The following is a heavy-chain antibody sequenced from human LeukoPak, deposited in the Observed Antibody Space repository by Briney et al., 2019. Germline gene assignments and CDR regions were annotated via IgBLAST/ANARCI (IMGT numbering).Heavy chain of an antibody. CDR1: GVSISSTTNY. Sequence: PSETLSLTCTVSGVSISSTTNYWGWVRQPPGKGLEWIGAIYYSGTTSYNPSLRSRVPISVDTSRCQFSLKLTSVTAADTAVYYCARHEEEDGYNAKTVDYWGQGTLVTVSS. CDR3: ARHEEEDGYNAKTVDY. V-gene: IGHV4-39*01. D-gene: IGHD5-24*01. J-gene: IGHJ4*02. CDR2: IYYSGTT.